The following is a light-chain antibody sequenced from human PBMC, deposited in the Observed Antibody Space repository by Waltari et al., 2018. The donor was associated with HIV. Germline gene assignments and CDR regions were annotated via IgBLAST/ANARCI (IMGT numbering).Light chain of an antibody. J-gene: IGLJ3*02. CDR3: SSFAVTGTSVV. CDR2: EVT. V-gene: IGLV2-14*03. CDR1: SSDIGDYSY. Sequence: QSALTQPASVSGSPGQSITISCTGTSSDIGDYSYVSWYQQHPGEAPKLLIYEVTNRPPGVSNRFSDSKSGNTASLTISGLQAEDEADYYCSSFAVTGTSVVFGGGTKLTVL.